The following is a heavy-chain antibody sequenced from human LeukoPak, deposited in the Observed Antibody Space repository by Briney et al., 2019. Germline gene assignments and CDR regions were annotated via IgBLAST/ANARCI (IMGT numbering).Heavy chain of an antibody. CDR1: GGTFSSYA. D-gene: IGHD3-3*01. Sequence: GASVKVSCKASGGTFSSYAISWVRQAPGQGLEWMGRIIPILGIANYAQKFQGRVTITADKSTSTAYMELSSLRSEDTAVYYCAAYVNRWDFWSGYYTGDYYYYYMDVWGKGTTVTVSS. J-gene: IGHJ6*03. V-gene: IGHV1-69*04. CDR3: AAYVNRWDFWSGYYTGDYYYYYMDV. CDR2: IIPILGIA.